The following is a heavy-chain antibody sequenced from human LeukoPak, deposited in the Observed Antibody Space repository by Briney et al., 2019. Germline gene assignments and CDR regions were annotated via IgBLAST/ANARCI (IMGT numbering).Heavy chain of an antibody. D-gene: IGHD6-19*01. CDR1: GFTFSSYW. CDR2: IKQEGSEK. V-gene: IGHV3-7*01. Sequence: GGSLRLPCAASGFTFSSYWMSWVRQAPGKGLEWVANIKQEGSEKYYVDSVKGRFTISRDNAKNSLYLRMSSRRVGDTAVYSCARVIAVPGTPYDYYYMDVWGKGATVTVSS. CDR3: ARVIAVPGTPYDYYYMDV. J-gene: IGHJ6*03.